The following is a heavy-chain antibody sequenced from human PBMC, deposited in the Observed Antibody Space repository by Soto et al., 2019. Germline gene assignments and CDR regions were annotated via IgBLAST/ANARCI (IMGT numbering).Heavy chain of an antibody. V-gene: IGHV3-21*01. CDR3: ARGVDRGYSSSPPDY. Sequence: GGSMKLSCAASGFTFSSYSMNWVRQAPGKGLEWVSSISSSSSFIYYADSVKGRFTISRDNAKNSLYLQMNSLRAEDTAVYYCARGVDRGYSSSPPDYWGQGTLVTVS. J-gene: IGHJ4*02. D-gene: IGHD6-13*01. CDR1: GFTFSSYS. CDR2: ISSSSSFI.